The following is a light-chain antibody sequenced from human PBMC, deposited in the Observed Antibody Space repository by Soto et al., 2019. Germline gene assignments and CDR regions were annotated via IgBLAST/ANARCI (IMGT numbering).Light chain of an antibody. Sequence: DIQMTQSPSTLSASVGDRVTITCRASQSISSRLAWYQQKPGKAPKLLIYKASSLEGGTPSRFSSSGSETERTLTISSLQHEDVATYYSQQYNSYQYTFGQGTKLEIK. CDR3: QQYNSYQYT. J-gene: IGKJ2*01. CDR2: KAS. V-gene: IGKV1-5*03. CDR1: QSISSR.